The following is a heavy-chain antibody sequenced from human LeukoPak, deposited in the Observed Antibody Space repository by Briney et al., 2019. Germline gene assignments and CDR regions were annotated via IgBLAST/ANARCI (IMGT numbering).Heavy chain of an antibody. CDR3: ARVDLYDSSGYYYYMDV. J-gene: IGHJ6*03. CDR1: GGSISSSSYY. D-gene: IGHD3-22*01. CDR2: IYYSGST. V-gene: IGHV4-39*07. Sequence: PSETLSLTCTVSGGSISSSSYYWGWIRQPPGKGLEWIGSIYYSGSTYYNPSLESRVTISVDTSKNQFSLKLSSVTAADTAVYYCARVDLYDSSGYYYYMDVWGKGTTVTVSS.